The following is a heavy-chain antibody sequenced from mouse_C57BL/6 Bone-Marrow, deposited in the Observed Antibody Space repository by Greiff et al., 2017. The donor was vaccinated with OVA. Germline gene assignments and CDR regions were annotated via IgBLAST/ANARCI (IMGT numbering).Heavy chain of an antibody. CDR3: AREGYDYDVKAY. V-gene: IGHV1-55*01. D-gene: IGHD2-4*01. CDR2: IYPGSGST. CDR1: GYTFTSYW. Sequence: VKLQQPGAELVKPGASVKMSCKASGYTFTSYWITWVKQRPGQGLEWIGDIYPGSGSTNYNEKFKSKATLTVDTSSSTAYMQLSSLTSEDSAVYYCAREGYDYDVKAYWGQGTLVTVSA. J-gene: IGHJ3*01.